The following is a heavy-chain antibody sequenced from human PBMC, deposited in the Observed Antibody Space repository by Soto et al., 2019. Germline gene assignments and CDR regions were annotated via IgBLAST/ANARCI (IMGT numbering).Heavy chain of an antibody. CDR1: GFTFSTYC. V-gene: IGHV3-64*07. CDR3: ARGHLPCYYHSYGMDV. J-gene: IGHJ6*02. Sequence: EVQLVESGGGLVQPGGSLRLSCVGSGFTFSTYCLHWVRQAPGKGLEYILAISNDGVHTYYADSVKGRFTVSRDNFNDTLYLHMGSLRPEDMGVYYCARGHLPCYYHSYGMDVRGQVTTVTVSS. CDR2: ISNDGVHT.